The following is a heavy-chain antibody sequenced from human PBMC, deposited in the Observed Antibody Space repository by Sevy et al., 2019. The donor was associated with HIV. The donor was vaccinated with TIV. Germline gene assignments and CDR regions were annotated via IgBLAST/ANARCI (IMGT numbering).Heavy chain of an antibody. CDR3: ARGRDYYGSGTYFYFDY. J-gene: IGHJ4*02. CDR1: GESFSGYY. D-gene: IGHD3-10*01. V-gene: IGHV4-34*01. CDR2: INQGGST. Sequence: SETLSLTCAVYGESFSGYYWSWIRQPPGKGLEWIGEINQGGSTNYNPSLKSRVTISVDTSKNHCSLKLSSVTAADTAVYYCARGRDYYGSGTYFYFDYWGQGTLVTVSS.